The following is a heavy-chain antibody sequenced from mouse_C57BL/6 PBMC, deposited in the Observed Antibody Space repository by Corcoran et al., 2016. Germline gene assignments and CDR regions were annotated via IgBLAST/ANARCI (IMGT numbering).Heavy chain of an antibody. V-gene: IGHV1-26*01. CDR2: INPNNGGT. CDR1: GYTFTDYY. Sequence: EVQLQQSGPELVKPGASVKISCKASGYTFTDYYMNWVKQSHGKSLEWIGDINPNNGGTSYNQKFKGKATLTVDKSSSTAYMELRSLTSEDSAVYYCARMAARYAMDYWGQGTSVTVSS. D-gene: IGHD3-1*01. J-gene: IGHJ4*01. CDR3: ARMAARYAMDY.